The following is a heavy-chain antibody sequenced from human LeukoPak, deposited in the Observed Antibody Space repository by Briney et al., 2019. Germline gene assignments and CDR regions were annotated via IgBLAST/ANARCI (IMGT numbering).Heavy chain of an antibody. D-gene: IGHD6-6*01. Sequence: PGGSLRLSCAASGFTFSGSAMYWVRQASGKGLEWVGRIRSKANSYATAYAASVKGRFTISRDDSKNTAYLQMNSLKTEDTAVYYCTRQYSSSSNFDYWGQGTLVTVSS. CDR1: GFTFSGSA. CDR3: TRQYSSSSNFDY. J-gene: IGHJ4*02. CDR2: IRSKANSYAT. V-gene: IGHV3-73*01.